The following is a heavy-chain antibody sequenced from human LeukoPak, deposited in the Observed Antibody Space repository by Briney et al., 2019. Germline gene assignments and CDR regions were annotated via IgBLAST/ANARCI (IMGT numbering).Heavy chain of an antibody. CDR2: IYYSGST. D-gene: IGHD4-17*01. CDR3: ARGEAIYYGTYYFDY. Sequence: SETLSLTCTVSGGSISSSSYYWGWIRQPPGKGLEWIGSIYYSGSTYYNPSLKSRVTTSVDTSKNQFSLKLSSVTAADTAVYYCARGEAIYYGTYYFDYWGQGTLVTVSS. CDR1: GGSISSSSYY. V-gene: IGHV4-39*07. J-gene: IGHJ4*02.